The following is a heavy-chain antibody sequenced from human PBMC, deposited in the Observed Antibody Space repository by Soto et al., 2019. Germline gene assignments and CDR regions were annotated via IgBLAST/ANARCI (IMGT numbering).Heavy chain of an antibody. V-gene: IGHV4-39*01. J-gene: IGHJ4*02. CDR2: IYYSGST. CDR1: GGSISSSSYY. Sequence: XETLSLTCTVSGGSISSSSYYWGWIRQPPGKGLEWIGSIYYSGSTYYNPSLKSRVTISVDTSKNQFSLKLSSVTAADTAVYYCARGEESFPYFDYWGQGTLVTVSS. D-gene: IGHD3-10*01. CDR3: ARGEESFPYFDY.